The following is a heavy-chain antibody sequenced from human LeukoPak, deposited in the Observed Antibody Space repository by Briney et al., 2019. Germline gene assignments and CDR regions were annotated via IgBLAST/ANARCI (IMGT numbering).Heavy chain of an antibody. J-gene: IGHJ4*02. D-gene: IGHD3-9*01. Sequence: SETPSLTCTVSGVSISSYYWNWIRQPPGKGLEWIGNIYYSGSTNFNPSLNSRVTISVDTSKNQFSLKLSSVTAADTAVYYCARGNYDILTGYYWSPYFDYWGQGTLVTVSS. CDR3: ARGNYDILTGYYWSPYFDY. CDR1: GVSISSYY. CDR2: IYYSGST. V-gene: IGHV4-59*01.